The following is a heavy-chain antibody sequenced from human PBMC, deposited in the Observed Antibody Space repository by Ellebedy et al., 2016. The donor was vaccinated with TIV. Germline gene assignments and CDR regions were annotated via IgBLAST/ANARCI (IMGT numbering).Heavy chain of an antibody. J-gene: IGHJ4*02. V-gene: IGHV3-23*01. CDR2: ITAGGYNT. Sequence: GESLKISXAASGFTFSSYAMGWVRQAPGKGLEWVAGITAGGYNTYYADSVKGRFTISRDNSKNSLNLQMHSLRDEDTAIYWAVAGLDRGEKWGQGTLVTVSS. CDR1: GFTFSSYA. D-gene: IGHD6-19*01. CDR3: VAGLDRGEK.